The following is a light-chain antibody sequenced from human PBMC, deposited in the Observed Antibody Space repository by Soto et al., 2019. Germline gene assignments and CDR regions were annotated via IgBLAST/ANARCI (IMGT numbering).Light chain of an antibody. Sequence: DIQMTQSPSSLSASAGDRVTITCRASQGVRSSLDWYQQKPGKAPKRLMYEISSLQSGVPSRFSGRGSGTEFTLTISSLQPEDFATYYCLQHNSYPFTFGPGTKVDIK. CDR1: QGVRSS. CDR2: EIS. CDR3: LQHNSYPFT. V-gene: IGKV1-17*01. J-gene: IGKJ3*01.